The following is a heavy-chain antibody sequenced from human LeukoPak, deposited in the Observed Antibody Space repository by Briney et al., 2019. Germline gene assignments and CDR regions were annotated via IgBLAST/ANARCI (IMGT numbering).Heavy chain of an antibody. CDR1: GFTFSSYA. J-gene: IGHJ6*02. CDR2: ISYDGSNK. D-gene: IGHD1-26*01. Sequence: GSLRLSCAASGFTFSSYAMHCVRQAPGKGLEWVAVISYDGSNKYYADSVKGRFTISRDNSKNTLYLQVNSLRAEDTAVYYCARDMSGSYWYYYYGMDVWGQGTTVTVSS. CDR3: ARDMSGSYWYYYYGMDV. V-gene: IGHV3-30-3*01.